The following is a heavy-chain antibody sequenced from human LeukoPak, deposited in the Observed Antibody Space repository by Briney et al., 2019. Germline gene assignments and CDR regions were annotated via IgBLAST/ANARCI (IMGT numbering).Heavy chain of an antibody. J-gene: IGHJ6*04. D-gene: IGHD6-13*01. V-gene: IGHV4-4*07. CDR1: GGSISTYY. Sequence: SETLSLTCTVSGGSISTYYWSWIRQPAGKGLEWIGRIYSSGSAIYNPSVDRRVTMSVDTSNNQISLKLTSVTAADTAVYYCARVGGYGSPPSVWGKGTTVTVSS. CDR2: IYSSGSA. CDR3: ARVGGYGSPPSV.